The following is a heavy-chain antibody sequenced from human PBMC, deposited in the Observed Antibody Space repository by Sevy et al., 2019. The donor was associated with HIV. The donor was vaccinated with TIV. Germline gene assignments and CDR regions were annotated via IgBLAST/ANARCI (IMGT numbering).Heavy chain of an antibody. J-gene: IGHJ6*02. V-gene: IGHV1-2*02. CDR1: GYSFTDYY. CDR2: INPKNDVT. CDR3: ARARRVTTVYYYYGMDV. D-gene: IGHD5-18*01. Sequence: ASVKVSCKASGYSFTDYYMHWVRQAPGQGLEWMAWINPKNDVTNYAQKFQGRVTMTRDTSTSTAYMELTRLRSEDTAVYYCARARRVTTVYYYYGMDVWGQGTTVTVSS.